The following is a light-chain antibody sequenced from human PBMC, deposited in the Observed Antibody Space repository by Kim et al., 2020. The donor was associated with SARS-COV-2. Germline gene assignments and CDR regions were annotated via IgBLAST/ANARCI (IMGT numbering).Light chain of an antibody. J-gene: IGLJ2*01. Sequence: VSPRQKDSLTCSGDELGKKYVSWYQQKSGQSPVLVIYKSNKRPTGIPDRISGSNSGNTATLTISGTQTMDEADYYCQAWDSSTVIFGGGTQLTVL. CDR2: KSN. V-gene: IGLV3-1*01. CDR1: ELGKKY. CDR3: QAWDSSTVI.